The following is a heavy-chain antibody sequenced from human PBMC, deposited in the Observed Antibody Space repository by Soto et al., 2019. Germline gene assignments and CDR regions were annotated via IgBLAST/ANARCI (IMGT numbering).Heavy chain of an antibody. J-gene: IGHJ4*02. D-gene: IGHD2-15*01. CDR2: IRNTGNTI. CDR1: GFTFSSCE. CDR3: ATGLRGYSYGPEY. V-gene: IGHV3-48*03. Sequence: PGGSLRLSCAASGFTFSSCEMNWVRKAPGKGLEWVSYIRNTGNTIFYADSVRGRFTISRDNAKKSLFLQMSSLRAEDTAVYYCATGLRGYSYGPEYWGQGTLVTVSS.